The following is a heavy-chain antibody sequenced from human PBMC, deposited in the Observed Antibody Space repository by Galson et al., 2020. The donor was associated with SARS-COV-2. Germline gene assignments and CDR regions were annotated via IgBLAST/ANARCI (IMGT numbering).Heavy chain of an antibody. CDR3: ASPYDGAFEAFDI. J-gene: IGHJ3*02. D-gene: IGHD1-26*01. CDR2: INPNSGGT. CDR1: RYTFTGYY. Sequence: SVTVSCLASRYTFTGYYMHWVRQAPAQGLEWMGWINPNSGGTNYAQKFQGRVTMTRDTSISTAYRELSRLRSDDTAVYYCASPYDGAFEAFDIWGQGTMVNVSS. V-gene: IGHV1-2*02.